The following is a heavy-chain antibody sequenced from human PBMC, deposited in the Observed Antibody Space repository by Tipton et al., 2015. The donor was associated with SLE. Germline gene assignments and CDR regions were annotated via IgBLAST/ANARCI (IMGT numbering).Heavy chain of an antibody. J-gene: IGHJ3*01. CDR1: GGSVSSTTSY. CDR2: FYHTGTT. CDR3: AREHSGNYEESFDV. Sequence: TLSLTCTVSGGSVSSTTSYWSWIRQPPGKGLEWIGSFYHTGTTYYNPSLRSRLTISIDTSKNQFSLKLSSVTAADTAVYYCAREHSGNYEESFDVWGQGTMVTVSS. V-gene: IGHV4-39*07. D-gene: IGHD1-26*01.